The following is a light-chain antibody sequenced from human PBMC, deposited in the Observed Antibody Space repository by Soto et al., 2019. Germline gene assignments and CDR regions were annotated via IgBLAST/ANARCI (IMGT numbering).Light chain of an antibody. CDR2: GAS. CDR3: QPANDFPQA. Sequence: DIQMTQSPSSVSASVGDRVTITCRASEDISSWLAWYQLKPGEAPKLLIYGASNLQSGVPSRFSGSGAGTEFTLTISSLQPEDFANYYWQPANDFPQAFGGGTKVEIK. V-gene: IGKV1-12*01. CDR1: EDISSW. J-gene: IGKJ4*01.